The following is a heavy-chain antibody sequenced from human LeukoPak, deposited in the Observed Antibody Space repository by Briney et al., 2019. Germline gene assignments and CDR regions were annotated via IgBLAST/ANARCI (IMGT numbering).Heavy chain of an antibody. CDR1: GFTFSSYW. J-gene: IGHJ3*02. D-gene: IGHD5-18*01. CDR2: IKQDGSEK. Sequence: GGSLRLSCAASGFTFSSYWMSWVRQAPGKGLEWVANIKQDGSEKYYVVSVKGRFTISRDNAKNSLYLQMNSLRAEDTAVYYCAREGAAGDIQLYAFDIWGQGTMVTVSS. V-gene: IGHV3-7*01. CDR3: AREGAAGDIQLYAFDI.